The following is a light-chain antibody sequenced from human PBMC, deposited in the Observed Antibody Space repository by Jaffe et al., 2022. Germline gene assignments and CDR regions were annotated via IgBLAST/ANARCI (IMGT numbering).Light chain of an antibody. CDR1: QSISSW. J-gene: IGKJ2*01. CDR2: KAS. V-gene: IGKV1-5*03. Sequence: DIQMTQSPSTLSASVGDRVTITCRASQSISSWLAWYQQKPGKAPKLLIYKASSLESGVPSRFSGSGSGTEFTLTISSLQPDDFATYYCQQYGSYSLYTFGQGTKVEIK. CDR3: QQYGSYSLYT.